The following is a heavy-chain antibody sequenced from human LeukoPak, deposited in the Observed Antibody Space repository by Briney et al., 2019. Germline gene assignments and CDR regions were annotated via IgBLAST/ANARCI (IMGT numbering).Heavy chain of an antibody. CDR2: ISGSASTT. D-gene: IGHD5-18*01. Sequence: PGGSLRLSCAASGFTFSSYWMSWVRQGPGKGLEWVSFISGSASTTYYADSVKGRFTISRDNSKNTLYLQMNSLRAEDTAVYYCAKSEYSYGFGFPFDIWGQGTMVTVSS. J-gene: IGHJ3*02. CDR3: AKSEYSYGFGFPFDI. V-gene: IGHV3-23*01. CDR1: GFTFSSYW.